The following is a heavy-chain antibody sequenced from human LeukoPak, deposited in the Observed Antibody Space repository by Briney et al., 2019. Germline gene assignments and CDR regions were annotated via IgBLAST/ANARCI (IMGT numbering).Heavy chain of an antibody. CDR1: GGSISSSSYY. CDR3: AREIFGVVKGWFDP. CDR2: IYYSGST. Sequence: SETLSLTCTVSGGSISSSSYYWGWIRQPPGKGLERIGSIYYSGSTYYNPSLKSRVTISVDTSKNQFSLKLSSVTAADTAVYYCAREIFGVVKGWFDPWGQGTLVTVSS. J-gene: IGHJ5*02. D-gene: IGHD3-3*01. V-gene: IGHV4-39*01.